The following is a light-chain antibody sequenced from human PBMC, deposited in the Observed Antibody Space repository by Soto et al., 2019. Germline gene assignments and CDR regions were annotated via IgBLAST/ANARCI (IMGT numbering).Light chain of an antibody. J-gene: IGKJ1*01. Sequence: DIQMTQSPSTLSASVGDRVTITCRASKSISNRLAWYQQKPGKAPKLLIYDASSLESWVPSRFSGSGSGTEFTLTISSLQPDDFATYYCQQYNSYWTFGQGTKVDIK. V-gene: IGKV1-5*01. CDR2: DAS. CDR3: QQYNSYWT. CDR1: KSISNR.